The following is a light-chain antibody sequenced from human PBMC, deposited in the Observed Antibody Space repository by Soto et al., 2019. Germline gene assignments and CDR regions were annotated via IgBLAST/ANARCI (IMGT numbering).Light chain of an antibody. CDR2: DAS. CDR3: QQCRNLPLT. J-gene: IGKJ4*01. CDR1: QNVYNN. V-gene: IGKV3-15*01. Sequence: EIVMTQSPATLSVSPXEGATLSCKASQNVYNNLAWYQQRPGQPPRLLIYDASTRATGISARFSGSGYGTEFTLTISSLQSEDFAVYFCQQCRNLPLTFGGGTTV.